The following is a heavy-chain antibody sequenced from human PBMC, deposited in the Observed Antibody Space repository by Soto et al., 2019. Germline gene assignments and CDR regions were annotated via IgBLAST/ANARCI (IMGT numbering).Heavy chain of an antibody. D-gene: IGHD6-13*01. J-gene: IGHJ6*02. V-gene: IGHV4-4*02. CDR2: IYHSGST. CDR1: GGSISSSNW. CDR3: ARVNGYSSSWYQDGMDV. Sequence: TSETLSLTCAVSGGSISSSNWWSWVRQPPGKGLEWIGEIYHSGSTNYNPSLKSRVTISVDKSKSQFSLKLSSVTAADTAVYYCARVNGYSSSWYQDGMDVWGQGTTVTVS.